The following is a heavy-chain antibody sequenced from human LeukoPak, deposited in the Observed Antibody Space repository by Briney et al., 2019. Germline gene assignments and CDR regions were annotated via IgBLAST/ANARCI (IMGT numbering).Heavy chain of an antibody. CDR3: VRLFGGVTTFDY. CDR2: INQDGSAE. J-gene: IGHJ4*02. V-gene: IGHV3-7*01. CDR1: GFTFSTYS. D-gene: IGHD4-17*01. Sequence: GGSLRLSCAASGFTFSTYSMSWVRQAPGKGLDWVASINQDGSAEYYVDSVRDRFTITRDNAKNSLYLQVNSLRVDDTAVYYCVRLFGGVTTFDYWGQGTLVTVSS.